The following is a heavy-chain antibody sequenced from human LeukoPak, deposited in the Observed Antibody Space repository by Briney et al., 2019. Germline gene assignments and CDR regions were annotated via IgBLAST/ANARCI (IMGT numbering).Heavy chain of an antibody. CDR3: ARDNSGYFDY. CDR2: IYYSGTT. Sequence: PSETLSLTCTVSGGSISSYYWTWIRQPPGKGLEWIGYIYYSGTTYYNPSLKSRVTISLDTSKNKFSLNLTSVNVADTAVYYCARDNSGYFDYWGQGTLVTVSS. D-gene: IGHD6-25*01. CDR1: GGSISSYY. V-gene: IGHV4-59*01. J-gene: IGHJ4*02.